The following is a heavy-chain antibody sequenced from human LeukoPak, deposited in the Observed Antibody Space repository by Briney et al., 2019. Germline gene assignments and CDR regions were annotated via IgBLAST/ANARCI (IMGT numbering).Heavy chain of an antibody. Sequence: GASVKVSCKASGGTFSSYAISWVRQAPGQGLEWMGGIIPIFGTANYAQKFQGRVTITADESTSTAYMELSSLRPEDTAVYYCARVRGSISDYFDYWGQGTLVTVSS. V-gene: IGHV1-69*13. J-gene: IGHJ4*02. CDR3: ARVRGSISDYFDY. CDR1: GGTFSSYA. CDR2: IIPIFGTA. D-gene: IGHD3-10*01.